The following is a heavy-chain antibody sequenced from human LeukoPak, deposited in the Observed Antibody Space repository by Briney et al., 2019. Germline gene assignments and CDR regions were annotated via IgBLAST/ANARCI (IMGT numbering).Heavy chain of an antibody. CDR2: ISYDGSNK. D-gene: IGHD6-13*01. CDR1: GFTFSSYV. V-gene: IGHV3-30*04. Sequence: GRSLRLSCAASGFTFSSYVMHWVRQAPGKGLEWVAVISYDGSNKYYADSVKGRFTISRDNSKNTLYLQMNSLRAEDTAVYYCARDGGSSRGNSWFDPWGQGTLVTVSS. CDR3: ARDGGSSRGNSWFDP. J-gene: IGHJ5*02.